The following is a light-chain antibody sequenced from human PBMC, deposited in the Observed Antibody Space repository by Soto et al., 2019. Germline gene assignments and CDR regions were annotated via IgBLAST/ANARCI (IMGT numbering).Light chain of an antibody. J-gene: IGLJ1*01. CDR2: GVS. Sequence: QSVLTQPASVSGSPGQSITISCSGTRSDIGSYNYVAWYQQFPGQTPKILIYGVSNRPSGVSRRFSGSKSGNTASLTISGLQAEDEADYYCISYTGSSTSYVFGSGTKV. V-gene: IGLV2-14*01. CDR3: ISYTGSSTSYV. CDR1: RSDIGSYNY.